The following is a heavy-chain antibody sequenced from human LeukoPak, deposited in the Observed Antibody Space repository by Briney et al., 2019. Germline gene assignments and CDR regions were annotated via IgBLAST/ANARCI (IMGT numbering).Heavy chain of an antibody. CDR3: ARRDAVAGTGGFDY. CDR1: GGSISSYY. Sequence: SETLSLTCTVSGGSISSYYWSWIRQPPGKGLEWIGSIYYSGSTYYNPSLKSRVTISVDTSKNQFSLKLSSVTAADTAVYYCARRDAVAGTGGFDYWGQGTLVTVSS. J-gene: IGHJ4*02. CDR2: IYYSGST. D-gene: IGHD6-19*01. V-gene: IGHV4-59*05.